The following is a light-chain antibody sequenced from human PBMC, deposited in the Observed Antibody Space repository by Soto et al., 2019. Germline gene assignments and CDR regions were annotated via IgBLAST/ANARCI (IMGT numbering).Light chain of an antibody. V-gene: IGKV3-15*01. J-gene: IGKJ4*01. CDR2: GAS. CDR1: QTVSSN. Sequence: IVMTQSPATLSVSPGERAALSCGASQTVSSNLAWYQQKPGQAPRLLIYGASSRATGIPARFSGSGSGTEFTLTVSSLQSEDFAVYYCQQYNNWPALTFGGGTKVDIK. CDR3: QQYNNWPALT.